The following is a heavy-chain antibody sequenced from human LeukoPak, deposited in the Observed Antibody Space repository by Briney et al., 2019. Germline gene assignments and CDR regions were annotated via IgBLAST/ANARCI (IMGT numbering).Heavy chain of an antibody. V-gene: IGHV1-69*05. J-gene: IGHJ6*03. CDR3: ARHGDFPFTRYYYYMDV. CDR2: IIPIFGTA. Sequence: SVKVSCKASGATFSSYAISWVRQAPGQGLEWMGGIIPIFGTANYAQKFQGRVTITTDESTSTAYMELSSLRSEDTAVYYCARHGDFPFTRYYYYMDVWGKGTTVTVSS. CDR1: GATFSSYA. D-gene: IGHD4-17*01.